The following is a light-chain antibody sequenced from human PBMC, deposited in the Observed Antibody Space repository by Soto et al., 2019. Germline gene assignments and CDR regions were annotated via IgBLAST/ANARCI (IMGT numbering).Light chain of an antibody. CDR3: SSYTSSSTPHVV. V-gene: IGLV2-14*01. Sequence: QSALTQPASVSGSPGQSITISCTGTSSDGGGYNYVSWYQQYPGKAPKLMIYDVSNRPSGVSNRFSGSKSGNTASLTISGLQAEDEADYYCSSYTSSSTPHVVFGGGTQLTVL. J-gene: IGLJ2*01. CDR2: DVS. CDR1: SSDGGGYNY.